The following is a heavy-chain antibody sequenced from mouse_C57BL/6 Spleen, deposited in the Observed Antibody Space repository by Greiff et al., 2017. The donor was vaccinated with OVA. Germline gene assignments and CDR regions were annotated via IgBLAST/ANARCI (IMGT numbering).Heavy chain of an antibody. V-gene: IGHV1-4*01. J-gene: IGHJ1*03. Sequence: VQLQQSGAELARPGASVKMSCKASGYTFTSYTMHWVKQRPGQGLEWIGYINPSSGYTKYNQKFKDKATLTADKSSSTAYMQLSSLTSEDSAVYYCARKGITTVVADWYFDVWGTGTTVTVSS. CDR3: ARKGITTVVADWYFDV. CDR1: GYTFTSYT. D-gene: IGHD1-1*01. CDR2: INPSSGYT.